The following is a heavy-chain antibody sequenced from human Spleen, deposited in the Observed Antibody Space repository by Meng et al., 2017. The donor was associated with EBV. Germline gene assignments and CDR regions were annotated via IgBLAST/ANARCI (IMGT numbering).Heavy chain of an antibody. V-gene: IGHV4-30-4*01. CDR2: IYYSGST. D-gene: IGHD5-18*01. J-gene: IGHJ4*02. CDR1: GGSVSSIGYY. Sequence: QGQLQESGPGLVKPSQTLSLTCDVSGGSVSSIGYYWSWIRQSPGKGLEFIGYIYYSGSTYYNPSLKSRVTISVDTSKNQFSLKLSSVTAADTAVYYCARTAMVRYFDYWGQGTLVTVSS. CDR3: ARTAMVRYFDY.